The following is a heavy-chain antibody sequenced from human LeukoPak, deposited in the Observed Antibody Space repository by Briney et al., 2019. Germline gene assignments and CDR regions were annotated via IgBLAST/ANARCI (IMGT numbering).Heavy chain of an antibody. Sequence: SETLSLTCAVYGGSFSGYYWSWIRQPPGKGLEWIGEINHSGSTNYNPSLKSRVTISVDTSKNQFSLKLSSVTAADTAVYYCARGRGSTKGVRYYYYMDVWGKGTTVTVSS. CDR2: INHSGST. CDR3: ARGRGSTKGVRYYYYMDV. CDR1: GGSFSGYY. J-gene: IGHJ6*03. V-gene: IGHV4-34*01. D-gene: IGHD2-2*01.